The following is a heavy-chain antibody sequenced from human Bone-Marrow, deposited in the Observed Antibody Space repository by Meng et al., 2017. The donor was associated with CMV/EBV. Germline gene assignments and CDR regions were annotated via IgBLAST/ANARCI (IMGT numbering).Heavy chain of an antibody. CDR2: ISSSSSYI. D-gene: IGHD3-3*01. Sequence: GGSLRLSCAASGFTFSSYSMNWVRQAPGKGLEWVSSISSSSSYIYYADSVKGRFTISRDNAKNSLYLQMSSLRADDTAVYYCARWAYYDFWSGSLGHYFDYWGQGTLVTVSS. CDR1: GFTFSSYS. CDR3: ARWAYYDFWSGSLGHYFDY. J-gene: IGHJ4*02. V-gene: IGHV3-21*01.